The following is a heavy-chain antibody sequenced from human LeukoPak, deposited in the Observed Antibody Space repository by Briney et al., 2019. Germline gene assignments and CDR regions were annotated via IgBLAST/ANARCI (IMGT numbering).Heavy chain of an antibody. D-gene: IGHD6-13*01. V-gene: IGHV3-53*01. CDR1: GFTVSSNY. CDR2: IYSGGST. CDR3: ARASGSSELSN. Sequence: GGSLRLSCAASGFTVSSNYMSWVRQAPGKGLEWVSVIYSGGSTYYADSVKGRFTISRDNSKNALYLQMNSLRAEDTAVYYCARASGSSELSNWGQGTLVTVSS. J-gene: IGHJ4*02.